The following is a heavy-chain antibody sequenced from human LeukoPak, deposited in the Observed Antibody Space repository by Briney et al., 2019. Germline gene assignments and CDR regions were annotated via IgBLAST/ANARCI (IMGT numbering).Heavy chain of an antibody. Sequence: ASVKVSCKVSGYTLTELSMHWVRQAPGKGLEWMGGFDPEDGETIYAQKFQGRVTMTEDTSTDTAYMELSSLRSEDTAVYYCATRDPNSSSWYTRDYWGQGTLVTVSS. CDR3: ATRDPNSSSWYTRDY. CDR1: GYTLTELS. CDR2: FDPEDGET. J-gene: IGHJ4*02. D-gene: IGHD6-13*01. V-gene: IGHV1-24*01.